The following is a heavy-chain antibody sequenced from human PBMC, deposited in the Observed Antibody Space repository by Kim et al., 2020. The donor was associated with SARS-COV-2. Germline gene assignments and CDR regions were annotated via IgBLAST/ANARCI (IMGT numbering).Heavy chain of an antibody. J-gene: IGHJ6*02. CDR1: GYTFTSYG. D-gene: IGHD6-13*01. CDR2: ISAYNGNT. CDR3: ARDGGFFGSSWSRYYYYGMDV. V-gene: IGHV1-18*01. Sequence: ASVKVSCKASGYTFTSYGISWVRQAPGQGLEWMGWISAYNGNTNYAQKLQGRVTMTTDTSTSTAYMELRSLRSDDTAVYYCARDGGFFGSSWSRYYYYGMDVWGQGTTVTVSS.